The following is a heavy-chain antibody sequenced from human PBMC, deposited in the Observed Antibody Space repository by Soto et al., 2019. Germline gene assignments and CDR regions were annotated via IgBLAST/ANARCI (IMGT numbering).Heavy chain of an antibody. D-gene: IGHD3-22*01. J-gene: IGHJ5*02. V-gene: IGHV3-48*02. CDR2: ISSSSSTI. Sequence: EVQLVESGGGLVQPGGSLRLSCAASGFTFSSYSMNWVRQAPGKGLEWVSYISSSSSTIYYADSVKGRFTISRDNAKNSLYLQMNSLRDEDTAVYYCARGDNDRSGYSSLNWFDPWGQGTLVTVSS. CDR3: ARGDNDRSGYSSLNWFDP. CDR1: GFTFSSYS.